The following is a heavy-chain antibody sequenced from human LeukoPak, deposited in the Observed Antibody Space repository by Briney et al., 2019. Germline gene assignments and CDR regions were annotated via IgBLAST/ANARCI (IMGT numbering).Heavy chain of an antibody. Sequence: ASVKVSCKASGYTFTSYGISWVRQAPGQGLEWMGWISAYNGNTSYAQKLQGRVTMTTDTSTSTAYMELRSLRSDDTAVYYCASIRRETMVRGVIIPYYYYYMDVWGKGTTVTISS. D-gene: IGHD3-10*01. V-gene: IGHV1-18*01. CDR2: ISAYNGNT. J-gene: IGHJ6*03. CDR3: ASIRRETMVRGVIIPYYYYYMDV. CDR1: GYTFTSYG.